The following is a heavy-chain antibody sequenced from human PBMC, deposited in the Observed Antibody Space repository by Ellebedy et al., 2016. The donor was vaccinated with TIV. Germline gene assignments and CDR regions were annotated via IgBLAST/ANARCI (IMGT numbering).Heavy chain of an antibody. J-gene: IGHJ4*02. CDR2: ITGSSSNI. Sequence: GESLKISCGASGFSFGIYSMFWVRQAPGKGLEWVSYITGSSSNIYNADSVKGRFTIFRDNATYSLYLQMNSLRDEDTAVYYCAAGYSGGLYGIDYWGQGTLVIVSS. V-gene: IGHV3-48*02. CDR1: GFSFGIYS. D-gene: IGHD6-19*01. CDR3: AAGYSGGLYGIDY.